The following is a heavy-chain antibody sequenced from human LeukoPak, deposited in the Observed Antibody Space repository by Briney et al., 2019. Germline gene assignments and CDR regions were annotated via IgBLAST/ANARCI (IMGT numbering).Heavy chain of an antibody. Sequence: PSETLSLTCTVSGGSISSYYWSWIRQPAGKGLEWIGRIYTSGSTNYNPSPKSRVTMSVDTSKNQFSLKLSSVTAADTAVYYCARGLDCGGDCPDAFDIWGQGTMVTVSS. V-gene: IGHV4-4*07. CDR3: ARGLDCGGDCPDAFDI. D-gene: IGHD2-21*02. CDR2: IYTSGST. CDR1: GGSISSYY. J-gene: IGHJ3*02.